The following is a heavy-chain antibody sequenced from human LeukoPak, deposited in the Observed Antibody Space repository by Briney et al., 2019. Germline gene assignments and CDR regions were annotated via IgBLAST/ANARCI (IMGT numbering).Heavy chain of an antibody. CDR3: ARNEYGSERRWFDP. CDR2: ISSSSSYI. J-gene: IGHJ5*02. D-gene: IGHD3-10*01. V-gene: IGHV3-21*04. Sequence: GGSPRLSCAASGFTFSSYSMNWVRQAPGKGLEWVSSISSSSSYIYYADSVKGRFTISRDNAKNSLYLQMNSLRAEDTAVYYCARNEYGSERRWFDPWGQGIVVTVSS. CDR1: GFTFSSYS.